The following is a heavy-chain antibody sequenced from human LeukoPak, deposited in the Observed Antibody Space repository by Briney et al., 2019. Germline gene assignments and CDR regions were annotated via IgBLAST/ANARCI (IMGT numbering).Heavy chain of an antibody. V-gene: IGHV3-30*02. Sequence: TGGSLRLSCAASGFTFSSYGMHWVRQAPGKGLEWVAFIRYDGSNKYYADSVKGRFTISRDNSKNTLYLQMNSLRAEDTAVYYCAKGGLGYCSRTSCHYLIEYGGHGTLVTVSS. J-gene: IGHJ4*01. D-gene: IGHD2-2*01. CDR1: GFTFSSYG. CDR3: AKGGLGYCSRTSCHYLIEY. CDR2: IRYDGSNK.